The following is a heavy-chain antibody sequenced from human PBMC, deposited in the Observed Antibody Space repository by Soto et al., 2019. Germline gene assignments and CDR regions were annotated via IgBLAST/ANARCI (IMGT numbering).Heavy chain of an antibody. CDR1: GFTFSNAW. CDR2: INHSGSV. Sequence: PGGSLRLSCAASGFTFSNAWMSWVRQAPGKGLEWVGEINHSGSVNFNPTFKSRVSILLDTSKNQMSLQLSSVSAADTAIYYCAKGPQTGYYDSGTFYSSVPWGQGTLVTVSS. J-gene: IGHJ5*02. V-gene: IGHV4-34*01. D-gene: IGHD3-10*01. CDR3: AKGPQTGYYDSGTFYSSVP.